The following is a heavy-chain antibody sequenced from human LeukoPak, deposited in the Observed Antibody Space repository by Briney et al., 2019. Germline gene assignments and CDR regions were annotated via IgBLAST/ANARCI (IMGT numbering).Heavy chain of an antibody. V-gene: IGHV4-59*11. Sequence: SETLSLTCTVSGGSISTHYWSWIRQSPGKGLEWIGYVYYSGDSKYHSSLNSRVTISVDTSKNQFSLKLTSVTNADTAVYYCARVGHTYGYFDYWGQGTPVTVSS. CDR1: GGSISTHY. D-gene: IGHD5-18*01. CDR2: VYYSGDS. CDR3: ARVGHTYGYFDY. J-gene: IGHJ4*02.